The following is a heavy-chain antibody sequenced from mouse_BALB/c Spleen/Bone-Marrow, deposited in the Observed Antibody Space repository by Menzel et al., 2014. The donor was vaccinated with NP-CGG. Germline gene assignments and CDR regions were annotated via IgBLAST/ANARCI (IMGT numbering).Heavy chain of an antibody. CDR2: IFPGSGNT. D-gene: IGHD2-2*01. V-gene: IGHV1-66*01. J-gene: IGHJ4*01. CDR1: GYSFTSYY. CDR3: ARVGYDGGDYYAMDY. Sequence: QVQLQQSGPELVKPGASVKISCKAPGYSFTSYYIHWVKQRPGQGLEWIGWIFPGSGNTKYNEKFKGKATLTADTSSSTAYMQLSTLTSQDSAVYFCARVGYDGGDYYAMDYWGQGTSVTVSS.